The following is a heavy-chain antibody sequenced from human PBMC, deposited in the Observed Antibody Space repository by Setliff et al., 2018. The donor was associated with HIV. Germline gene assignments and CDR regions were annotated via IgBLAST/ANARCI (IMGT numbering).Heavy chain of an antibody. J-gene: IGHJ4*02. CDR2: ISSSSGTI. Sequence: GVLRLSCAASGFTFGDYSVNWVRQAPGKGLEWVSYISSSSGTIYYADSVKGRFTISRDNAKIYLHMNSLRAEDTAVYYCARDRRGSSRFYFDYWGQGTLVTVSS. V-gene: IGHV3-48*01. CDR1: GFTFGDYS. D-gene: IGHD6-13*01. CDR3: ARDRRGSSRFYFDY.